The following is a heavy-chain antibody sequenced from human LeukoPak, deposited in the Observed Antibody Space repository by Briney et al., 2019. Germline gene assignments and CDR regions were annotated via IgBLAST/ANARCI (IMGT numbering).Heavy chain of an antibody. CDR3: ARSRSYYYDSSGYYWK. CDR2: INHSGST. J-gene: IGHJ4*02. D-gene: IGHD3-22*01. V-gene: IGHV4-34*01. CDR1: GGSFSGYY. Sequence: SETLSLTCAVYGGSFSGYYWSWIRQPPGKGLEWIGEINHSGSTNYNPSLKSRVTISVDTSKNQFSLKLSSVTAADTAVYYCARSRSYYYDSSGYYWKWGQGTLVTVSS.